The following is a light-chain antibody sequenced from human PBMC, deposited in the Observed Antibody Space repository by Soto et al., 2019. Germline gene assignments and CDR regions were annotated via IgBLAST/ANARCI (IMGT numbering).Light chain of an antibody. J-gene: IGKJ3*01. Sequence: DIQLTQSPSSLSASVGDRVTITCRSSQSIDRYLHWYQEKPGKVPKLLIYAASSLASGVPSRFSGSGSGTDFTLTISSLQHEDFATYYCQQSYSAPRAFGPGTKVDIK. CDR1: QSIDRY. CDR2: AAS. CDR3: QQSYSAPRA. V-gene: IGKV1-39*01.